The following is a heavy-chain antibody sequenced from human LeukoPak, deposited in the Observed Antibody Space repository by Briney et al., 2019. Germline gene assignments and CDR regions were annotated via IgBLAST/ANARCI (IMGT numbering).Heavy chain of an antibody. J-gene: IGHJ4*02. CDR3: TRKTGGSSDFY. CDR2: IFHSGST. CDR1: AFSISSNNW. Sequence: SETLSLTCAVSAFSISSNNWWGWIRQPPGKGLEWIGYIFHSGSTYYNPSLKSRVTMSVDTSKNQFSLRLSSVTAVDTAVYYCTRKTGGSSDFYWGQGTLVTVSS. V-gene: IGHV4-28*01. D-gene: IGHD3-16*01.